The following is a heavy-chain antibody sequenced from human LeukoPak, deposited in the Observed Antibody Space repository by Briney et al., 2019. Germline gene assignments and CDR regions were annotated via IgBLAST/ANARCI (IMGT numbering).Heavy chain of an antibody. J-gene: IGHJ4*02. CDR3: ARRLLSGGVTDFFDY. D-gene: IGHD2-8*02. Sequence: PGGPVRLSCAASGFTFSSHSMSWVRQAPGEGLEWVSAISSSGDSTTYPDSVKGRFTISRDNSKNMLYLQMNSLTAEDTAIYYCARRLLSGGVTDFFDYWGRGSLVTVAS. CDR2: ISSSGDST. CDR1: GFTFSSHS. V-gene: IGHV3-23*01.